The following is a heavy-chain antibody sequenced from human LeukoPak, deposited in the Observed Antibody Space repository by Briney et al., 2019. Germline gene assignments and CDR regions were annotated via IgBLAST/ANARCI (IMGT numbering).Heavy chain of an antibody. J-gene: IGHJ4*02. CDR1: GFAFDDHT. Sequence: GGSLRLSCATSGFAFDDHTMHWVRQLPGKGLEWVSLISWEGSTTYYADSVKDRFTISRDTNKNSLFLQMNSLRPEDSALYYCTKARSSSWSYLESWGQGTLVTVSS. D-gene: IGHD6-13*01. V-gene: IGHV3-43*01. CDR3: TKARSSSWSYLES. CDR2: ISWEGSTT.